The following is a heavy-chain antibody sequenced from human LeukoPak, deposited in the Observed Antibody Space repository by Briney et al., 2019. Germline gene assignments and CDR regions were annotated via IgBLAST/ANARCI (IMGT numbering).Heavy chain of an antibody. J-gene: IGHJ5*02. V-gene: IGHV1-2*02. D-gene: IGHD3-9*01. CDR3: ARVRLNYDILTGYYARYNWFDP. CDR1: GYTFTGYY. Sequence: ASVKVSCKASGYTFTGYYMHWVRQAPGQGLEWMGWINPNSGGTNYAQKFQGRVTMTRDTSISTAYMELSRLRSDDTAVYYCARVRLNYDILTGYYARYNWFDPWGQGTLVTVSS. CDR2: INPNSGGT.